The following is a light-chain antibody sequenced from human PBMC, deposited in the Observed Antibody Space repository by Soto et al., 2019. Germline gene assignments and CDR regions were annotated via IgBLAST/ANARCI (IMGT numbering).Light chain of an antibody. CDR1: SSDVGGYKY. Sequence: QSALTQPASVSGSPGQSITISCTGTSSDVGGYKYVSWYQQHPGKAPKLMIYEVINRPSGVSNRFSGSKSGNTASLTISGHQAEDEADYYCSSDTSSSTLVFGTGTKVTVL. V-gene: IGLV2-14*01. CDR2: EVI. CDR3: SSDTSSSTLV. J-gene: IGLJ1*01.